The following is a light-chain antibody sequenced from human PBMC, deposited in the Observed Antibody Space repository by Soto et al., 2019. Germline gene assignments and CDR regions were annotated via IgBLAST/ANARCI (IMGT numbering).Light chain of an antibody. CDR1: QTIVAG. CDR3: QQYDSYPLT. CDR2: RAS. J-gene: IGKJ4*01. V-gene: IGKV1-5*03. Sequence: DIQMTQSPSTLSASVGDRVNITCRASQTIVAGLAWYQQNPGKAPKLLIYRASTLKSGAPSRFSGSGSGTEFTLTISSLQPDDFATYFCQQYDSYPLTFGGGTKVEIK.